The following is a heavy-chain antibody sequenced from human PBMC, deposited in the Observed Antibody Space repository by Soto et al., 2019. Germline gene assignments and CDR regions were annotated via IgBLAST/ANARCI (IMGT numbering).Heavy chain of an antibody. CDR3: AKDIPSLIMITFGGVIAPY. CDR2: ISGSGGST. V-gene: IGHV3-23*01. CDR1: GFTFSSYA. Sequence: PGGSLRLSCAASGFTFSSYAMSWVRQAPGRGLEWVSAISGSGGSTYYAASVKGRFTISRDNSKNTLYLQMNSLRAEDTAVYYCAKDIPSLIMITFGGVIAPYWGQGTLVTVSS. J-gene: IGHJ4*02. D-gene: IGHD3-16*02.